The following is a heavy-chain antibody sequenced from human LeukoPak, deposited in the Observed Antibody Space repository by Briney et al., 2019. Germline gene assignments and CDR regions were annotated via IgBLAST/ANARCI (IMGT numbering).Heavy chain of an antibody. CDR1: GFTFSGYE. V-gene: IGHV3-48*03. Sequence: QTGGSLRLSCAASGFTFSGYEMNWVRQAPGKGLEWVSYVSSSGNSIYYPDSVKGRFTISRDNAENSLYLQMDSLRAEDTAVYYCARGRFGSCWGQGTLVTVSS. J-gene: IGHJ1*01. CDR2: VSSSGNSI. D-gene: IGHD3-3*01. CDR3: ARGRFGSC.